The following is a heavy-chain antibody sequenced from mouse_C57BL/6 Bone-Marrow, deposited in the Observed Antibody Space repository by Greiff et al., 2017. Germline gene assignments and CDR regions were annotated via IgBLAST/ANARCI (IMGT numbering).Heavy chain of an antibody. CDR1: GYTFTSYW. CDR2: IDPADSYT. D-gene: IGHD2-3*01. J-gene: IGHJ4*01. V-gene: IGHV1-50*01. Sequence: VQLQQPGAELVKPGASVKLSCKASGYTFTSYWMQWVKQRPGQGLEWIGEIDPADSYTNYNQKFKGTATLTVDTSSSTAYMQLSILTSEDSAVYYCARWRDGYYIYYYALDYWGQGTAVTVSS. CDR3: ARWRDGYYIYYYALDY.